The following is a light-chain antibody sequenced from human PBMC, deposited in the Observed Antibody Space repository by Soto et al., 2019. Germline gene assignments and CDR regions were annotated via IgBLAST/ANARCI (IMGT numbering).Light chain of an antibody. CDR3: QQYGSSGT. J-gene: IGKJ1*01. V-gene: IGKV3-20*01. Sequence: IVVTQSPVTLPVSPGERATLSCRASHNISLILAFYQQKPGQGPSLLLYCTSTRAGGVPARFSGGGSGTDFTLTISRLEPEDFAVYYCQQYGSSGTFGQGTKVDIK. CDR2: CTS. CDR1: HNISLI.